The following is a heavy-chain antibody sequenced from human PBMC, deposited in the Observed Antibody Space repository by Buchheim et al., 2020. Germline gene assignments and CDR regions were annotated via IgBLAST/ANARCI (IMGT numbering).Heavy chain of an antibody. CDR2: ISSSGTST. Sequence: EVQLLESGGGLVHPGGSLRLSCAASGFTFDNFAMSWVRQAPGKGLEWVSGISSSGTSTYYADSVKGRFSLSRDNSKKTLYLEMDSLRAEDSAVYYCAKDQMGNYYVGMDACGQGT. D-gene: IGHD3-16*01. CDR1: GFTFDNFA. V-gene: IGHV3-23*01. CDR3: AKDQMGNYYVGMDA. J-gene: IGHJ6*02.